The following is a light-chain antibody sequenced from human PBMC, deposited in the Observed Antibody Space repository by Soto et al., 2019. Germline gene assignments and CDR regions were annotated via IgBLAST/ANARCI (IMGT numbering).Light chain of an antibody. J-gene: IGKJ1*01. CDR2: DAS. CDR3: QQRSNWT. CDR1: QSVSSY. Sequence: IVLTQPPATLSLSPGERATLSCRASQSVSSYLAWYQQKPGQAPRLLIYDASNRATGIPARFSGSGSGTDFTLTISSLEPEDFAVYYCQQRSNWTFGQGTKVDIK. V-gene: IGKV3-11*01.